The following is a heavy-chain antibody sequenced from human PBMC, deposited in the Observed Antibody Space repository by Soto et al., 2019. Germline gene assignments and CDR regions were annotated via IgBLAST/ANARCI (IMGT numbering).Heavy chain of an antibody. V-gene: IGHV3-21*01. D-gene: IGHD3-10*01. CDR2: ISSSSSYI. CDR3: AINVLLWFGELSPDDY. J-gene: IGHJ4*02. Sequence: GGSLRLSCAASGFTFSSYSINWVRQAPGKGLEWVSSISSSSSYIYYADSVKGRFTISRDNAKNSLYLQMNSLRAEDTAVYYCAINVLLWFGELSPDDYWGQGTLVTVSS. CDR1: GFTFSSYS.